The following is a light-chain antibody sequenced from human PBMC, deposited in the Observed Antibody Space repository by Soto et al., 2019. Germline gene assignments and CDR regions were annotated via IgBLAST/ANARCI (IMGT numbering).Light chain of an antibody. Sequence: EIVLTQSPGTLSLSPGERATLSCRASQSVSSSYLAWYQQKPGQAPRLLIYGASARATGIPDRFSGSGSGTEFSLSISRLEAEDFAVYYCQQYCSSPMCTFGQGTRLEIK. V-gene: IGKV3-20*01. CDR2: GAS. CDR3: QQYCSSPMCT. CDR1: QSVSSSY. J-gene: IGKJ2*02.